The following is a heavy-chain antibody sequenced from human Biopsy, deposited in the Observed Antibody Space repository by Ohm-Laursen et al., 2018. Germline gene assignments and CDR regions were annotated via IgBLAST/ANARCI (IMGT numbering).Heavy chain of an antibody. D-gene: IGHD2-15*01. V-gene: IGHV4-34*08. CDR2: INQAGTT. J-gene: IGHJ4*02. CDR3: GNEVHGRDY. Sequence: SDTLSLTCTVFGKTFSDYQWSWIRQPPGKGLEWIGQINQAGTTNYNPSLKSRVSISADASKYEFSLRLTSVTAAYTAVYLCGNEVHGRDYWGLGAQVTVSS. CDR1: GKTFSDYQ.